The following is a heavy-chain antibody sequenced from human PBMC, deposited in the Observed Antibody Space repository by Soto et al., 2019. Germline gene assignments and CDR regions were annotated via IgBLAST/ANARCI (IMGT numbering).Heavy chain of an antibody. CDR1: GFTFSSYG. CDR3: AKGGADVAWFDP. D-gene: IGHD5-12*01. CDR2: ISYDGSNK. J-gene: IGHJ5*02. Sequence: ESGGGVVQPGRSLRLSCAASGFTFSSYGMHWVRQAPGKGLEWVAVISYDGSNKYYADSVKGRFTISRDNSKNTLYLQMNSLRAEDTAVYYCAKGGADVAWFDPWGQGTLVTVSS. V-gene: IGHV3-30*18.